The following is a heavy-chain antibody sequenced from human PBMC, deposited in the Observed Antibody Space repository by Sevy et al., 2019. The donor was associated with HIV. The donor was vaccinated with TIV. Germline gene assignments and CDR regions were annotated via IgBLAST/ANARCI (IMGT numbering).Heavy chain of an antibody. Sequence: SETLSLTCSVSNASISSSSYYWGWVRQPPGKALEWNGIIYYSGTTYYSPAHKSRVTISVDTSKNKFFLDLRSMTATDTAVYYCVRHSDSRRLSWLDTWGQGILVTVSS. V-gene: IGHV4-39*01. D-gene: IGHD2-15*01. J-gene: IGHJ5*02. CDR3: VRHSDSRRLSWLDT. CDR1: NASISSSSYY. CDR2: IYYSGTT.